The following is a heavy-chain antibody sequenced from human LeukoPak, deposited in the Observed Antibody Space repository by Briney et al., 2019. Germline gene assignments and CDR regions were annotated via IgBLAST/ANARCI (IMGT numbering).Heavy chain of an antibody. CDR3: ARGLRNYYYGMDV. V-gene: IGHV1-8*02. Sequence: ASVKVSCKASGGTFSSYAISWVRQAPGQGLEWMGWMNPNSGNTGYAQKFQGRVTMTRNTSISTAYMELSSLRSEDTAVYYCARGLRNYYYGMDVWGQGTTVTVSS. CDR2: MNPNSGNT. CDR1: GGTFSSYA. J-gene: IGHJ6*02.